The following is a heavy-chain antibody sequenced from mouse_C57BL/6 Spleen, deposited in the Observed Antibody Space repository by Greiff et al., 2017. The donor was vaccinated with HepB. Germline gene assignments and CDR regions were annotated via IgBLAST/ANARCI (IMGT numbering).Heavy chain of an antibody. Sequence: EVNLVESEGGLVQPGSSMKLSCTASGFTFSDYYMAWVRQVPEKGLEWVANINYDGSSTYYLDSLKSRFIISRDNAKNILYLQMSSLKSEDTATYYCARVELGRGWFAYWGQGTLVTVSA. V-gene: IGHV5-16*01. CDR2: INYDGSST. J-gene: IGHJ3*01. D-gene: IGHD4-1*01. CDR3: ARVELGRGWFAY. CDR1: GFTFSDYY.